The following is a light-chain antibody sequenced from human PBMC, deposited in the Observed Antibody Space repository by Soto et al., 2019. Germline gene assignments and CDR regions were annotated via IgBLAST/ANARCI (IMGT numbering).Light chain of an antibody. J-gene: IGKJ1*01. CDR1: QRMTSW. Sequence: DIQLTQSPSTLSASVGDRVTITCRASQRMTSWLAGCQQKPGKAPKLLIYDAASSESGAPSRFSGSGSGTESTLTISSLQPDDFATYYCQQYNSYSTFGQGTKVDIK. V-gene: IGKV1-5*01. CDR3: QQYNSYST. CDR2: DAA.